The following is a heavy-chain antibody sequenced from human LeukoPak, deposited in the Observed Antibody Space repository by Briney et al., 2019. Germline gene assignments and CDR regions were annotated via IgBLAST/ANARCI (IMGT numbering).Heavy chain of an antibody. V-gene: IGHV3-9*01. D-gene: IGHD6-19*01. CDR2: ITWNNETL. CDR3: ARDGGSAWFLDY. Sequence: GRSLRLSCTASGFKFHNYALHWVRQAPGKGLEWVSGITWNNETLDYADSVKGRFSIARDNAKNSLYLQMNSLRAEDTAVYYCARDGGSAWFLDYWGQGTLVTVSS. J-gene: IGHJ4*02. CDR1: GFKFHNYA.